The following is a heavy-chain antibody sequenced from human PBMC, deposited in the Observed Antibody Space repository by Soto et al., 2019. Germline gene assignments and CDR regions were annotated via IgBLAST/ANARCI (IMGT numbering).Heavy chain of an antibody. Sequence: GESLKISCKGSGYSFTNYWIGWVRQMPGKGLEWMGIIYPGDSHAIYSPSFQGQVTMSADKSISTAYLQWSSLKASDTAMYYCARPYSGGPNDPFDVWGQGTMGTVSS. V-gene: IGHV5-51*01. CDR3: ARPYSGGPNDPFDV. J-gene: IGHJ3*01. D-gene: IGHD1-26*01. CDR2: IYPGDSHA. CDR1: GYSFTNYW.